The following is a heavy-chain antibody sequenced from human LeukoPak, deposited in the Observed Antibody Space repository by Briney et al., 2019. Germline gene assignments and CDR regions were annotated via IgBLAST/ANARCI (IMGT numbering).Heavy chain of an antibody. CDR1: GDTVTGFS. V-gene: IGHV1-24*01. J-gene: IGHJ4*02. D-gene: IGHD5-18*01. CDR2: FDPADGAR. CDR3: ATGYTYDYSVY. Sequence: GASVKLSCKVSGDTVTGFSIHWVRQAPGHGLGWMGGFDPADGARIFAQKFQGRVTMTEDTSTDTAYMDLSSLRSEDTAVYYCATGYTYDYSVYWGQGTLVTVSS.